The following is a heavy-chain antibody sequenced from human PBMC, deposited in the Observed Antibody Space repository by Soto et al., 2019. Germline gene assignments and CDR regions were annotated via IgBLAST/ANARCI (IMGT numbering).Heavy chain of an antibody. CDR2: IIPIFGTA. CDR3: ANRIRFGDRNPDY. V-gene: IGHV1-69*13. CDR1: GGTFSSYA. D-gene: IGHD3-10*01. J-gene: IGHJ4*02. Sequence: SVKVSCKASGGTFSSYAISWVRQAPGQGLEWMGGIIPIFGTANYAQKFQGRVTITADESTSTAYMELSSLRSEDTAVYYCANRIRFGDRNPDYWGQGTLVTVSS.